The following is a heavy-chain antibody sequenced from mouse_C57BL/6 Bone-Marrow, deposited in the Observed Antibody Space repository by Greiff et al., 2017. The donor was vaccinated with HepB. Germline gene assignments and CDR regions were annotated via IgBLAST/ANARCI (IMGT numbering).Heavy chain of an antibody. D-gene: IGHD2-12*01. J-gene: IGHJ4*01. CDR2: IHPNSGST. CDR3: AKPCYSYDGYYAMDY. Sequence: VQLQQPGAELVKPGASVKLSCKASGYTFTSYWMHWVKQRPGQGLEWIGMIHPNSGSTNYNEKFKSKATLTVDKSSRTAYMQLSSLTSEDSAVYSCAKPCYSYDGYYAMDYWGQGTSVTVSS. CDR1: GYTFTSYW. V-gene: IGHV1-64*01.